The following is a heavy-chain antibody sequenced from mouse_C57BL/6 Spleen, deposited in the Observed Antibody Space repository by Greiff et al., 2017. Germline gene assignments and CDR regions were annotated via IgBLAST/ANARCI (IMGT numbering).Heavy chain of an antibody. Sequence: QVQLQQSGAELVKPGASVKVSCKASGYTFTSYWMHWVKQRPGQGLEWIGRIHPSDSDTNYNQKFKGKATLTVDKSSSTAYMQLSSLTSEDSAVYYCAISDYYGSSPAWFAYWGQGTLVTVSA. CDR2: IHPSDSDT. V-gene: IGHV1-74*01. D-gene: IGHD1-1*01. CDR1: GYTFTSYW. CDR3: AISDYYGSSPAWFAY. J-gene: IGHJ3*01.